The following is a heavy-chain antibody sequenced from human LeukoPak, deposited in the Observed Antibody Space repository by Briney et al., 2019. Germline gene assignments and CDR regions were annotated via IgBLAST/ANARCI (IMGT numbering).Heavy chain of an antibody. CDR3: ARGSVAGSFDY. CDR2: IIPIFGTA. V-gene: IGHV1-69*05. J-gene: IGHJ4*02. D-gene: IGHD6-19*01. Sequence: ASVKVSCKASGYTFTGHYMHWVRQAPGQGHEWMGGIIPIFGTANYAQKFQGRVTITTDESTSTAYMELSSLRSEDTAVYYCARGSVAGSFDYWGQGTLVTVPS. CDR1: GYTFTGHY.